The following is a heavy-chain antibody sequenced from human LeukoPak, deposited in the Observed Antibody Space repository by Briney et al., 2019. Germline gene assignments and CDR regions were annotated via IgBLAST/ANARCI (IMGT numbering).Heavy chain of an antibody. J-gene: IGHJ4*02. V-gene: IGHV5-51*01. CDR1: GYSLTSYW. Sequence: GESLKISCKGSGYSLTSYWIGWLRQMPGKGLEWMGIIYPGDSDTRYSPSFQGQVTISAAKSISTAYLQWSSLKASDTAMYFFFKQKTAYDILTGPDYWGQGTLVTVSS. D-gene: IGHD3-9*01. CDR2: IYPGDSDT. CDR3: FKQKTAYDILTGPDY.